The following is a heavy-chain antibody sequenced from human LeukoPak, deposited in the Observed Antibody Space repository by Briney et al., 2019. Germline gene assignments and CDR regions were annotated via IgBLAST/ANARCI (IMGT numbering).Heavy chain of an antibody. CDR3: ARYRGYGDIPGWFDA. V-gene: IGHV3-21*01. D-gene: IGHD5-12*01. CDR1: GFTFSSYS. Sequence: GGSLRLSCAASGFTFSSYSMNWVRQAQGKGLEWVSSISSSSSYIYYADSVKGRFTISRDNAKNSVYLQMNSLRAEDTAAYYCARYRGYGDIPGWFDAWGQGTQVTVSS. J-gene: IGHJ5*02. CDR2: ISSSSSYI.